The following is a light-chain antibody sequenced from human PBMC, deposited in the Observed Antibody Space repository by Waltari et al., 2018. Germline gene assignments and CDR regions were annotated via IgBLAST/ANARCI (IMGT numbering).Light chain of an antibody. Sequence: QSVLTQPPSASGTPGQRVTISCSGSSSNTGRRYVYWSQQVPGTAPTLLIYLTNQRPSGVPDRFSGSKSGTSASLAISGLRSDDEADYYCTAWDDSLNAWVFGGGTQLTV. CDR1: SSNTGRRY. CDR2: LTN. CDR3: TAWDDSLNAWV. J-gene: IGLJ3*02. V-gene: IGLV1-47*01.